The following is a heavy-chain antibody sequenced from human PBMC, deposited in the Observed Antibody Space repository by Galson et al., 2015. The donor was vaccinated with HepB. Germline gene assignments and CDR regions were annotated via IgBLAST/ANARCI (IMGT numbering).Heavy chain of an antibody. V-gene: IGHV7-4-1*02. CDR2: INTNTGNP. CDR1: GYTFTRYA. D-gene: IGHD6-13*01. Sequence: SVKVSCKASGYTFTRYAMNWVRQAPGQGLEWMGWINTNTGNPTYAQGFTGRFVFSLDTSVSTAYLQISSLKAEDTAVYYCARVDSSSWYSYYYYAMDAGGQATTVTVSS. CDR3: ARVDSSSWYSYYYYAMDA. J-gene: IGHJ6*02.